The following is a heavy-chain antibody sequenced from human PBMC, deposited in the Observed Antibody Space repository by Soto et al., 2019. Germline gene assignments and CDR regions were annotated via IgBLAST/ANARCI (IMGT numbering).Heavy chain of an antibody. J-gene: IGHJ4*02. V-gene: IGHV4-59*01. CDR1: GGSISSYY. CDR3: AGDYSNYVVFDY. Sequence: PSETLSLTCTVSGGSISSYYWSWIRQPPGKGLEWIGYIYYSGSTNYNPSLKSRVTISVDTSKNQSSLKLSSVTAADTAVYYCAGDYSNYVVFDYWGQGTLVSVSS. D-gene: IGHD4-4*01. CDR2: IYYSGST.